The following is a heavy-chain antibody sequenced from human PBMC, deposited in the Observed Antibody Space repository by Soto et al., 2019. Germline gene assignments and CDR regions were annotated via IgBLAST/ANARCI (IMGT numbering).Heavy chain of an antibody. CDR3: AKSGSSGWYGWFDP. V-gene: IGHV2-5*01. J-gene: IGHJ5*02. D-gene: IGHD6-19*01. CDR1: GFSLRTSGVG. CDR2: IYWNDDK. Sequence: QITLKESGPTLVKPTQTITLTCIFSGFSLRTSGVGVGWIRQPPGKALEWLGFIYWNDDKRYSTSLKSRLTSTKDTSQNQVVLTMTNMDPGDTATYYCAKSGSSGWYGWFDPWGQGTLVTVSS.